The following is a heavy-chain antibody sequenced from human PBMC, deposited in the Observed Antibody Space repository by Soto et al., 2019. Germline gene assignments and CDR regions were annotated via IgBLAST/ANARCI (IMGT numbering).Heavy chain of an antibody. V-gene: IGHV3-7*01. J-gene: IGHJ4*02. CDR1: GFTFSTYW. CDR3: ARARDYYDSTGYYAGHYFDY. Sequence: PGGSLRLSCAATGFTFSTYWMNWVRQATGKGLEWVANIKEDGSEKYYLDSVKGRFTISRDNAKNSLYLQMNSLRAEDTAVYYCARARDYYDSTGYYAGHYFDYWGQGTLVTVSS. D-gene: IGHD3-22*01. CDR2: IKEDGSEK.